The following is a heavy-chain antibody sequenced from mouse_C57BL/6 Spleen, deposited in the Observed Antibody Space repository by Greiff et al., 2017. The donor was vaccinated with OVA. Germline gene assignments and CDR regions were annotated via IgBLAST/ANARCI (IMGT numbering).Heavy chain of an antibody. J-gene: IGHJ4*01. Sequence: EVKVVESGEGLVKPGGSLKLSCAASGFTFSSYAMSWVRQTPEKRLEWVAYISSGGDYIYYADTVKGRFTISRDNARNTLYLQMSSLKSEDTAMYYCTREGPYYGSSLYYAMDYWGQGTSVTVSS. D-gene: IGHD1-1*01. CDR1: GFTFSSYA. CDR3: TREGPYYGSSLYYAMDY. CDR2: ISSGGDYI. V-gene: IGHV5-9-1*02.